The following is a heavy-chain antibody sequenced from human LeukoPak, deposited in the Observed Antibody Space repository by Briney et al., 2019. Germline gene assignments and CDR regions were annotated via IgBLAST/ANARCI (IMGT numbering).Heavy chain of an antibody. CDR3: ARTPLTQLEPDYFDS. CDR1: GFAFSNYW. J-gene: IGHJ4*02. Sequence: PGGSLRLSCAASGFAFSNYWMTGVRQAPGKGLQGVANIKPDGTEKNYVDSVKGRFTISRDNAKNSVYLQLNSLRVDDTALYYCARTPLTQLEPDYFDSWGQGTLVSVS. CDR2: IKPDGTEK. D-gene: IGHD1-1*01. V-gene: IGHV3-7*01.